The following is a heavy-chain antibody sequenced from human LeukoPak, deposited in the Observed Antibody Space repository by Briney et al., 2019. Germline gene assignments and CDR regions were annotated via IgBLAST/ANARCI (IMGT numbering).Heavy chain of an antibody. CDR1: GGTFSSYA. V-gene: IGHV1-69*04. Sequence: SVKVSCKASGGTFSSYAISWVRQAPGQGLEWMGRIIPILGIANYAQKFQGRVTITADKSTSTAYMELSSLRSEDTAVYYCATTTSVLSYYYGLDVWGQGTTVTVSS. D-gene: IGHD1-14*01. J-gene: IGHJ6*02. CDR3: ATTTSVLSYYYGLDV. CDR2: IIPILGIA.